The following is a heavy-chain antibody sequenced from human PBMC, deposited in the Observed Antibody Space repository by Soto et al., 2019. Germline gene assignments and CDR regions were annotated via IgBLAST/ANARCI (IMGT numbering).Heavy chain of an antibody. Sequence: PGESLKISCKGSGYSFTSYWIGLVRQMPGKGLECVGIIYPGDSDTRYSPSFKGQVTISADKSISTAYLQWSSLKASDTAMYYCAIQSFTRKYGYSYGHGNYSFDCWGQGTLVPVSS. V-gene: IGHV5-51*01. D-gene: IGHD5-18*01. CDR3: AIQSFTRKYGYSYGHGNYSFDC. CDR1: GYSFTSYW. CDR2: IYPGDSDT. J-gene: IGHJ4*02.